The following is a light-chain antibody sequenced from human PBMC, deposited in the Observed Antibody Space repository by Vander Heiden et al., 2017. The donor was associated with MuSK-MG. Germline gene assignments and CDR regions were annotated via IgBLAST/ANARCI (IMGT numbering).Light chain of an antibody. V-gene: IGLV2-14*01. CDR1: SSDVVGDNY. Sequence: QSALTQPPSVSESAGPSITLSCTGTSSDVVGDNYVSWYQQYPDRATKVILYDVSNRPSGVSNRFSGSKPGNTASLTISGLKAEDEADYYCSSYSTSSNYVFGTATKVTVL. J-gene: IGLJ1*01. CDR3: SSYSTSSNYV. CDR2: DVS.